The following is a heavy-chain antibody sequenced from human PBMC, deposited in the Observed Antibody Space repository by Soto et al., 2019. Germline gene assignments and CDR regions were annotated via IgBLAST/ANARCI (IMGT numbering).Heavy chain of an antibody. D-gene: IGHD6-13*01. V-gene: IGHV4-39*01. Sequence: SETLSLTCTVSGGSISSSSYYWGWIRQPPGKGLEWIGSIYYSGSTYYNPSLKSRVTISVDTSKNQFSLKLSSVTAADTAVYYCARQEAAGNRITYASNWGQGTLVTVS. J-gene: IGHJ4*02. CDR2: IYYSGST. CDR3: ARQEAAGNRITYASN. CDR1: GGSISSSSYY.